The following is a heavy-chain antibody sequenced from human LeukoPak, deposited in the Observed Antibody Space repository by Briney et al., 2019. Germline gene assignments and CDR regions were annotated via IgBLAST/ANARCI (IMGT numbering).Heavy chain of an antibody. Sequence: SGTLSLTCAVSGGSISSSNWWSWVRQPPGKGLEWIGEIYHTGSSNYNPSLKSRVTISVDKSKNQFSLKLSSVTAADTAVYYCARGSPIVVNRPGYFDYWGQGTLVTVSS. CDR1: GGSISSSNW. D-gene: IGHD3-22*01. CDR2: IYHTGSS. V-gene: IGHV4-4*02. CDR3: ARGSPIVVNRPGYFDY. J-gene: IGHJ4*02.